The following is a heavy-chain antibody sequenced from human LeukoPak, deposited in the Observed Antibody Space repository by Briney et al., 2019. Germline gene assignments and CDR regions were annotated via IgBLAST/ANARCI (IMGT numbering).Heavy chain of an antibody. CDR2: ISYDGSDK. CDR3: ARDWGRRYSSGWYGDFDY. Sequence: GGSLRLSCAASGFTFSTYTMHWVRQAPGKGLEWVAVISYDGSDKYYADSVKGRFTISRDNSKNTLYLQMNSLRPEDTAVYYCARDWGRRYSSGWYGDFDYWGQGTLVTVSS. J-gene: IGHJ4*02. CDR1: GFTFSTYT. V-gene: IGHV3-30-3*01. D-gene: IGHD6-19*01.